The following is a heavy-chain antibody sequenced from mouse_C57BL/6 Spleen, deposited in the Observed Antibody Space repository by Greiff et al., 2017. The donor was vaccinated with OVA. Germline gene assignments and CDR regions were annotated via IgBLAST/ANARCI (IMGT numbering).Heavy chain of an antibody. CDR3: SKGRYGSRDFGY. CDR1: GYTFTSYW. D-gene: IGHD1-1*01. V-gene: IGHV1-64*01. CDR2: IHPNSGST. J-gene: IGHJ2*01. Sequence: QVQLQQPGAELVKPGASVKLSCKASGYTFTSYWMHWVKQRPGQGLEWIGMIHPNSGSTNYNEKFKSKATLTVDKSSSTAYMQHSSLPSEDSAVYYFSKGRYGSRDFGYWGQGTTLTVSS.